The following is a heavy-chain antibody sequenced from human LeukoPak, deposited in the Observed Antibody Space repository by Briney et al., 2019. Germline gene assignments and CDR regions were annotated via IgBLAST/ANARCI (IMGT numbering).Heavy chain of an antibody. V-gene: IGHV4-39*07. CDR3: ARDLGIAARPDY. J-gene: IGHJ4*02. CDR2: IYYSGST. CDR1: GGSISSSSYY. Sequence: SETLSLTCTVSGGSISSSSYYWGWIRQPPGKGLEWIGSIYYSGSTYYNPSLKSRVTMSVDTSKNQFSLKLSSVTAADTAAYYCARDLGIAARPDYWGQGTLVTVSS. D-gene: IGHD6-6*01.